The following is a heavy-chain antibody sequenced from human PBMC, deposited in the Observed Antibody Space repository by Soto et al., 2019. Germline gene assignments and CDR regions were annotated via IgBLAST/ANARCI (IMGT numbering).Heavy chain of an antibody. CDR3: ARDRLRLGELSLIGYFDS. D-gene: IGHD3-16*02. CDR1: GFTFTSYA. V-gene: IGHV3-30*15. J-gene: IGHJ4*02. Sequence: ESGGSVVQPGRSLRLXXXASGFTFTSYAMHWVRQAPGKGLEWVAVISYDGINEYYADSVKGRFTISRDNSKNTLFLQMSRLRVEDTAVYYCARDRLRLGELSLIGYFDSWGQGTLVTVSS. CDR2: ISYDGINE.